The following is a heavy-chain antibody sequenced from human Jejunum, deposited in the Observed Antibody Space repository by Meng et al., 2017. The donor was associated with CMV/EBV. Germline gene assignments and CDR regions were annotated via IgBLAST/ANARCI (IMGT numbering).Heavy chain of an antibody. CDR3: AKFDTSRLDAFDV. D-gene: IGHD2-2*01. J-gene: IGHJ3*01. CDR1: GLRFSDYY. V-gene: IGHV3-72*01. CDR2: IRDRGKSYTT. Sequence: GLRFSDYYMNWVRKAPRKELEWVGRIRDRGKSYTTNYAASVTSRFTISRDDSKNSLYLQMNSLKTEDTAVYYCAKFDTSRLDAFDVWSQGTMVTVSS.